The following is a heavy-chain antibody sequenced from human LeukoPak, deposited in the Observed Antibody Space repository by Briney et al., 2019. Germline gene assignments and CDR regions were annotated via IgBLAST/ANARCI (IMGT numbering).Heavy chain of an antibody. CDR1: GFTFGDYT. V-gene: IGHV3-49*04. D-gene: IGHD1-26*01. CDR3: IRDGSGSYGGRVAFDI. Sequence: GGSLRLSCTASGFTFGDYTMTWVRQAPGKGLEWVGFIRSKAFGGTTEYAASVKGRFTISRDDSKRIAYLQMNSLTIEDTAVYYCIRDGSGSYGGRVAFDIWGKGTMVTVSS. J-gene: IGHJ3*02. CDR2: IRSKAFGGTT.